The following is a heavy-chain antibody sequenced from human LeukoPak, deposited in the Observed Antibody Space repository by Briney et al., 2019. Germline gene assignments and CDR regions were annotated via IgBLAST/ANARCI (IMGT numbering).Heavy chain of an antibody. CDR2: VSAYADDT. CDR3: ARDCIGCLGFDY. V-gene: IGHV1-18*01. CDR1: GYTFTNYG. D-gene: IGHD5/OR15-5a*01. Sequence: ASVKVSCKASGYTFTNYGISWVRQAPGQGLEWMGWVSAYADDTNYVQKFRGRITMTTDTSTSTAYVELGSLRSDDTAVYYCARDCIGCLGFDYWGQGTLVTVSS. J-gene: IGHJ4*02.